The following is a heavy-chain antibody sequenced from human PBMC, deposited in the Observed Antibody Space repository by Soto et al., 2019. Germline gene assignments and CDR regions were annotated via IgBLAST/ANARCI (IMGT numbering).Heavy chain of an antibody. CDR1: GGSISTDNW. D-gene: IGHD3-10*01. CDR3: TRASASSMLRGVVIN. Sequence: QVQLQESGPGLVKPSGTLSLTCAVSGGSISTDNWWSWVRQPPGKGLEWIGEMYHSGDSNFNPSLKSRVTISVDKSKNQSSMQMASVTAADTALYYCTRASASSMLRGVVINWGRGTQVTVSS. J-gene: IGHJ4*02. CDR2: MYHSGDS. V-gene: IGHV4-4*02.